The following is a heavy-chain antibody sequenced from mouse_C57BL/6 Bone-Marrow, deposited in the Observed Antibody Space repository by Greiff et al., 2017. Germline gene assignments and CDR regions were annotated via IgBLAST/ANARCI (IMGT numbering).Heavy chain of an antibody. D-gene: IGHD1-1*01. J-gene: IGHJ3*01. Sequence: QVQLKQPGAELVMPGASVKLSCKASGYTFTSYWMHWVKQRPGQGLEWIGEIDPSDSYTNYNQKFKGKSTLTVDKSSSTAYMQLSSLTSEDSAVYYGAREGIIGYYYGSSWGQGTLVTVSA. V-gene: IGHV1-69*01. CDR3: AREGIIGYYYGSS. CDR2: IDPSDSYT. CDR1: GYTFTSYW.